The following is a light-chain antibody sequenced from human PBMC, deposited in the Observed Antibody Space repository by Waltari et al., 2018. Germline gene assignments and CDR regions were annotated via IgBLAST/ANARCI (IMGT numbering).Light chain of an antibody. Sequence: QSALTQPASVSGSPGQSITLSCTGSSSDVRSSSLVSWYLPHPGNAPKLIIYEVTKRPSGVSNRFSGSKSGNTASLTISGLQAEDEADYYCYSYAGGRVFGTGTKVTVL. J-gene: IGLJ1*01. CDR2: EVT. CDR3: YSYAGGRV. V-gene: IGLV2-23*02. CDR1: SSDVRSSSL.